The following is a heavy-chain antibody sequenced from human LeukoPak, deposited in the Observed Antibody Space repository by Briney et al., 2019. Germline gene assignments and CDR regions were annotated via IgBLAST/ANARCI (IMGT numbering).Heavy chain of an antibody. V-gene: IGHV3-30-3*01. Sequence: GGSLRLSCAASGFTFSSYAMHWVRQAPGKGLEWVAVISYDGSNKYYADSVKGRFTISRDNSKNTLYLQMNSLRAEDTAVYYCARDRSGYYYDSSGSLFDYWGQGTLVTVSS. J-gene: IGHJ4*02. CDR1: GFTFSSYA. CDR3: ARDRSGYYYDSSGSLFDY. CDR2: ISYDGSNK. D-gene: IGHD3-22*01.